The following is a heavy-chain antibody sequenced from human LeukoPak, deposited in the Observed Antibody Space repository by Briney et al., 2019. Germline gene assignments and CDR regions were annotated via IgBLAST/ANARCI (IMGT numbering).Heavy chain of an antibody. V-gene: IGHV4-39*07. D-gene: IGHD2-15*01. J-gene: IGHJ4*02. CDR3: AREESGGYFDY. Sequence: PSETLSLTCTVSGGSISSSSYYWGWIRQPPGKGLEWIGSIYYSGSTYYNPSLKSRVTISVDTSKNQFSLKLSSVTAADTAVYYCAREESGGYFDYWGQGTLVTVSS. CDR1: GGSISSSSYY. CDR2: IYYSGST.